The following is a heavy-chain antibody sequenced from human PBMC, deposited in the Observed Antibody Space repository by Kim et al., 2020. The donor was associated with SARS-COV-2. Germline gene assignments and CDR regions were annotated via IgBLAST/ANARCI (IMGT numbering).Heavy chain of an antibody. J-gene: IGHJ5*02. V-gene: IGHV1-18*01. Sequence: ASVKVSCKASGYTLTSYGISWVRQAPGQGLEWMGWISAYNGNTNYAQKLQGRVTMTTDTSTSTAYMELRSLRSDDTAVYYCARDVRTTVTTRYNWFDPWGQGTLVTVSS. CDR2: ISAYNGNT. CDR1: GYTLTSYG. D-gene: IGHD4-17*01. CDR3: ARDVRTTVTTRYNWFDP.